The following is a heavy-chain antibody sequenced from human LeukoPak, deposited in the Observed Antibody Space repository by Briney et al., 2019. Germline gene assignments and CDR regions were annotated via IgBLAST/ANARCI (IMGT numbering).Heavy chain of an antibody. CDR1: GYTFTSYA. D-gene: IGHD3-9*01. Sequence: GASVKVSCKASGYTFTSYAMNWVRQAPGQGLEWMGWINTNTGNPTYAQGFTGRFVFSLDTSVSTAYLQISSLKAEDTAVYYCARDGRYFDWLFRNNWFDPWGQGTLVTVSS. J-gene: IGHJ5*02. V-gene: IGHV7-4-1*02. CDR2: INTNTGNP. CDR3: ARDGRYFDWLFRNNWFDP.